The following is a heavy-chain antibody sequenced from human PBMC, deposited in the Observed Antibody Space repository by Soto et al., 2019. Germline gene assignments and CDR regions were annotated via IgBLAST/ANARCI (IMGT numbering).Heavy chain of an antibody. J-gene: IGHJ4*02. Sequence: EVQLLESGGGLVQPGGSLRLSCAASGFTFNNYAMTWVRQAPGKGLEWVSAISGGGDTTSYADSVKGRFTVSRDGSKNPRYLQMSSLRAEDTALYYCATGRGGSGSLTRRVDFWGQGPLVTVSS. V-gene: IGHV3-23*01. D-gene: IGHD3-10*01. CDR3: ATGRGGSGSLTRRVDF. CDR2: ISGGGDTT. CDR1: GFTFNNYA.